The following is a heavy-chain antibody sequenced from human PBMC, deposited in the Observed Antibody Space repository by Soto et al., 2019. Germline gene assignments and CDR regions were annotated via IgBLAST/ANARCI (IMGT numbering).Heavy chain of an antibody. CDR2: INPNGGYT. Sequence: QVQLVQSGAEVKKPGASVKVSCKTSGYDFFKYKMHWVRQAPGQGLEWMGVINPNGGYTRHAQKFQGRVIMTRDTSSKIVYMELSGLTSADTAMYYCTRADSDVVILPDVRPLFDLWGQGALVTVSS. V-gene: IGHV1-46*01. CDR1: GYDFFKYK. J-gene: IGHJ4*02. CDR3: TRADSDVVILPDVRPLFDL. D-gene: IGHD2-21*02.